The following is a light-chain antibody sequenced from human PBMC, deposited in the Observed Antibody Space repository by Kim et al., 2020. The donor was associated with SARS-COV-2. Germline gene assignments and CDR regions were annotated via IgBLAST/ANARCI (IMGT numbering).Light chain of an antibody. CDR3: QTWGTGIWV. CDR1: SGHSSYA. CDR2: LNSDGSH. V-gene: IGLV4-69*01. J-gene: IGLJ3*02. Sequence: AAVKLTCNLSSGHSSYAIAWHQQQQEKGPRYLMKLNSDGSHSKGDGIPDRFSGSSSGAERYLTISSLQSEDEADYYCQTWGTGIWVFGGGTQLTVL.